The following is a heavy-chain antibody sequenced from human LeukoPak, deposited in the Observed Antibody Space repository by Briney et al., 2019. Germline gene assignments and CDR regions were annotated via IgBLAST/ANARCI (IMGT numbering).Heavy chain of an antibody. V-gene: IGHV1-18*04. D-gene: IGHD6-19*01. CDR2: ISAYNGNT. CDR3: ATRGSSGWYYFDY. J-gene: IGHJ4*02. CDR1: GYTFTSYG. Sequence: RASVKVSCKASGYTFTSYGISWVRQAPGQGLEWMGWISAYNGNTNYAQKLQGRVTMTTDTPTSTAYMELSSLRSEDTAVYYCATRGSSGWYYFDYWGQGTLVTVSS.